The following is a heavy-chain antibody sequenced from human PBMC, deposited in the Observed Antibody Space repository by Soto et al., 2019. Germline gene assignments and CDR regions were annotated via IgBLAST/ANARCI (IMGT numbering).Heavy chain of an antibody. CDR2: ISSSSSTI. V-gene: IGHV3-48*01. CDR1: GFTFSSYS. J-gene: IGHJ3*02. Sequence: PGGSLRLSCAASGFTFSSYSMNWVRQAPGKGLEWVSYISSSSSTIYYADSVKGRFTISRDNAKNSLYLQMNSLRAEDTAVYYCASPGDVNGLWTSTRYCSGGSCYPRVAFDIWGQGTMVTVSS. CDR3: ASPGDVNGLWTSTRYCSGGSCYPRVAFDI. D-gene: IGHD2-15*01.